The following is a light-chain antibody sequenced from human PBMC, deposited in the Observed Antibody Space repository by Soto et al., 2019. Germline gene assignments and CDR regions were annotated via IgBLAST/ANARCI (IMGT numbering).Light chain of an antibody. J-gene: IGKJ1*01. CDR1: QSVSSN. V-gene: IGKV3D-15*01. Sequence: EILVTQSPAILSVSPGERATLSCRASQSVSSNFAWYQQKPGQAPSLLIFDASTRATGVPDRFSGSGSGTEVTLTIDSLQSEDFAFYYCQQYETWPLTFGQGTKVDIK. CDR2: DAS. CDR3: QQYETWPLT.